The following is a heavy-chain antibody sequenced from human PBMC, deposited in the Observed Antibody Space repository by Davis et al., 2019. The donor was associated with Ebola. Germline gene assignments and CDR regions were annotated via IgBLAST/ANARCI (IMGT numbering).Heavy chain of an antibody. CDR2: ISGSGGST. Sequence: GESLKISCAASGFMFSSYAMSWVRQAPGKGLEWVSGISGSGGSTYYADSVKGRFTISRDKSKITVYVQLNSLTVEDTAIYYCARDRVGGTMVRGSAAAFDYWGQGTVVTVSS. CDR1: GFMFSSYA. V-gene: IGHV3-23*01. D-gene: IGHD3-10*01. J-gene: IGHJ4*02. CDR3: ARDRVGGTMVRGSAAAFDY.